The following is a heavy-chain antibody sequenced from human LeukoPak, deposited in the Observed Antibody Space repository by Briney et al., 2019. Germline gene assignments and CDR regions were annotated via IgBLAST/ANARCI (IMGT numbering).Heavy chain of an antibody. CDR2: ISGNNDNP. Sequence: ASVKVSCKASGYIFSNFGINWVRRAPGQGLEWIAWISGNNDNPNYGQKFQGRFTVTTDSSTSTAYMELRNLRSDDTAVYYCARDGTSTDDYWGQGTLVTVSS. CDR3: ARDGTSTDDY. J-gene: IGHJ4*02. V-gene: IGHV1-18*01. D-gene: IGHD2-2*01. CDR1: GYIFSNFG.